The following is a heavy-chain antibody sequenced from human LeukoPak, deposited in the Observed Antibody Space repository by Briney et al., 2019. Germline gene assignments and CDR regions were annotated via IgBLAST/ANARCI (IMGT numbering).Heavy chain of an antibody. V-gene: IGHV1-8*01. CDR3: ARAPMVRGVRNYYCYMDV. Sequence: ASVKVSCKASGYTFTSYDINWVRQATGQGLEWMGWMNPNSGNTGYAQKFQGRVTMTRNTSISTAYMELSSLRSEDTAVYYCARAPMVRGVRNYYCYMDVWGKGATVTISS. D-gene: IGHD3-10*01. CDR1: GYTFTSYD. J-gene: IGHJ6*03. CDR2: MNPNSGNT.